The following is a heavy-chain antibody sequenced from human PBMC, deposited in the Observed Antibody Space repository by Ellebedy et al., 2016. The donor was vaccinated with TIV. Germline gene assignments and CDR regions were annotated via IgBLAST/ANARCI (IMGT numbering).Heavy chain of an antibody. V-gene: IGHV3-7*01. Sequence: GESLKISCGASGFSFSSYWMSWVRQAPGKGLEWVANIRQDGSEKYYVDSVKSRFTISRDNAKNSLYLHLNSLRAEDTAMYYCATDGGYGDYLSPTHAFVIWGQGTMVTVSS. CDR1: GFSFSSYW. CDR2: IRQDGSEK. J-gene: IGHJ3*02. D-gene: IGHD4-17*01. CDR3: ATDGGYGDYLSPTHAFVI.